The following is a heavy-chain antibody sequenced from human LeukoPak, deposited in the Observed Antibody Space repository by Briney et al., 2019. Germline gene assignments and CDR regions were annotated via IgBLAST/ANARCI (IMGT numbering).Heavy chain of an antibody. Sequence: SVKVSCKASGGTFSSYAISWVRQVPGQGLDWMGGIIPLFGTAHYTQKFQGRVTITADESTSTAYMELSSLRSEDTAVYYCASPQALAAMPVDYYYGMDVWGQGTTVTVSS. D-gene: IGHD2-2*01. CDR2: IIPLFGTA. V-gene: IGHV1-69*13. J-gene: IGHJ6*02. CDR3: ASPQALAAMPVDYYYGMDV. CDR1: GGTFSSYA.